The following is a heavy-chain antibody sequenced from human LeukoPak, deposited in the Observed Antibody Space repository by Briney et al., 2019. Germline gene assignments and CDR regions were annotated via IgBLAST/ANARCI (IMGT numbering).Heavy chain of an antibody. CDR2: IKQDGSEE. CDR3: ARAEWTTYYYDSSGYMFDY. V-gene: IGHV3-7*01. Sequence: PGGSLRLSCAASGFTFSSYWMSWVRQAPGKGLEWVANIKQDGSEEYYVDSVKGRFTISRDNAKNSLYLQMNSLRAEDTAVYYCARAEWTTYYYDSSGYMFDYWGQGTLVTVSS. D-gene: IGHD3-22*01. CDR1: GFTFSSYW. J-gene: IGHJ4*02.